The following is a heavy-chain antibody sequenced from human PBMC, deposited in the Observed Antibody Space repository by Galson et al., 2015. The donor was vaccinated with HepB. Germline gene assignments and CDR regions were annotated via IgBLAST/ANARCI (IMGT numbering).Heavy chain of an antibody. Sequence: SLRLSCAASGFTFSSYGMHWVRQAPGKGLEWVAVISYDGSNKYYADSVKGRFTISRDNSKNTLYLQMNSLRAEDTAVYYCAKDCGKIAAYDYWGQGTLVTVSS. J-gene: IGHJ4*02. CDR2: ISYDGSNK. CDR3: AKDCGKIAAYDY. V-gene: IGHV3-30*18. D-gene: IGHD6-13*01. CDR1: GFTFSSYG.